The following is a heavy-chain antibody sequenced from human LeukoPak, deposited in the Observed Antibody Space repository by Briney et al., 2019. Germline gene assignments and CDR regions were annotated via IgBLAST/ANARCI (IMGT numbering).Heavy chain of an antibody. CDR3: ARGRTVPYYYYGMDV. Sequence: PSETLSLTCAVSGGSISSGGYSWSWIRQPPGKGLEWIGYIYHSGSTYYNPSLKSRVTISVDRSKNQFSLKLSSVTAADTAVYCCARGRTVPYYYYGMDVWGQGTTVTVSS. V-gene: IGHV4-30-2*01. CDR2: IYHSGST. CDR1: GGSISSGGYS. J-gene: IGHJ6*02. D-gene: IGHD4-17*01.